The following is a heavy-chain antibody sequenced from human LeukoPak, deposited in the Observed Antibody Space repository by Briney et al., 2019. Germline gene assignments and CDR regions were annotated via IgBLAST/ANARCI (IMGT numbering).Heavy chain of an antibody. Sequence: SETLSLTCSVSGGSISSYYWSWIRQPPGKGLEWIGRVYATGSTNYNPSLQSRVTMSLDTSKNQFSLKLTSVTAADTAVYYCARVIKRADTAVATRAGGWIDYFYYYMDVWGKGTTVTISS. CDR2: VYATGST. D-gene: IGHD5-18*01. CDR1: GGSISSYY. CDR3: ARVIKRADTAVATRAGGWIDYFYYYMDV. J-gene: IGHJ6*03. V-gene: IGHV4-4*07.